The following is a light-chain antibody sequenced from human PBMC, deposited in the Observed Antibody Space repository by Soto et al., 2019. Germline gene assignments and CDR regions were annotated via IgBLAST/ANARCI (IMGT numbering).Light chain of an antibody. CDR2: GNN. CDR3: VAWDDSLHGWV. Sequence: QSVLTQPPSASGTPGQRVTLSCSGSTSNIGRNTVNWYHQFPGTAPKLLIYGNNHRPSGVPDRFSGSKSGTSASLAISGLQSEDEADYYCVAWDDSLHGWVFGGGTKLTVL. V-gene: IGLV1-44*01. CDR1: TSNIGRNT. J-gene: IGLJ3*02.